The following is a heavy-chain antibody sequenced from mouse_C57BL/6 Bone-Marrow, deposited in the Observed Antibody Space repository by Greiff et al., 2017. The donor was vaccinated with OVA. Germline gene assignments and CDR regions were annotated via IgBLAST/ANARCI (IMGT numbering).Heavy chain of an antibody. D-gene: IGHD2-3*01. Sequence: EVKLMESGGGLVQPGGSLSLSCAASGFTFTDYYMSWVRQPPGKALEWLGFIRNKANGYTTEYSASVKGRFTISRDNSQSILYLQMNALRAEDSATYYCASLYDGYYVAWFAYWGQGTLVTVSA. J-gene: IGHJ3*01. V-gene: IGHV7-3*01. CDR3: ASLYDGYYVAWFAY. CDR2: IRNKANGYTT. CDR1: GFTFTDYY.